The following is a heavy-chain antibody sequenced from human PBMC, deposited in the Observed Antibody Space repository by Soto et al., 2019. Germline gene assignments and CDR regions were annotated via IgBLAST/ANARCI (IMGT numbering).Heavy chain of an antibody. CDR1: GFAVSSKY. CDR3: VQTTGWPGFDF. J-gene: IGHJ4*02. CDR2: IYGGGTT. D-gene: IGHD6-19*01. Sequence: EVQLVESGGGLIQPGGSLRLSCAASGFAVSSKYMTWVRQAPGKGLEWVSVIYGGGTTYYADSVKGRFTISRATSKNTLCLQMNSLRAEDTAVYYCVQTTGWPGFDFWGQGTLVTVSS. V-gene: IGHV3-53*01.